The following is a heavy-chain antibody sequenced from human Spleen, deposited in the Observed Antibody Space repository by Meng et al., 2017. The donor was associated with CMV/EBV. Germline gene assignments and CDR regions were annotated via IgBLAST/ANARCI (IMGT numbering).Heavy chain of an antibody. D-gene: IGHD6-6*01. CDR3: ARGAAKHSSSGYGMDV. Sequence: KVSCKGSGYSFTSYWIGWVRQMPGKGLEWMGIIYPGDSDTRYSPSFQGQVTISADKSISTAYLQWSSLKASDTAMYYCARGAAKHSSSGYGMDVWGQGTTVTVSS. CDR2: IYPGDSDT. J-gene: IGHJ6*02. CDR1: GYSFTSYW. V-gene: IGHV5-51*01.